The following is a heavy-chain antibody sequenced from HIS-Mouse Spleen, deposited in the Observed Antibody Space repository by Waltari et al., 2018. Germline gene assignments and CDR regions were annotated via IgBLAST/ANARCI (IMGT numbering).Heavy chain of an antibody. CDR3: ARGAGVVVTAILNYYFDY. CDR1: GGSFSGYY. V-gene: IGHV4-34*01. J-gene: IGHJ4*02. Sequence: QVQLQQWGAGLLKPSETLSLTCAVYGGSFSGYYWSWIRQPPGKGLEWIGEINHSGSTNYNPYPKGRVTISVDTSKNQCSLKLSSVTAADTAVYYCARGAGVVVTAILNYYFDYWGQGTLVTVSS. D-gene: IGHD2-21*02. CDR2: INHSGST.